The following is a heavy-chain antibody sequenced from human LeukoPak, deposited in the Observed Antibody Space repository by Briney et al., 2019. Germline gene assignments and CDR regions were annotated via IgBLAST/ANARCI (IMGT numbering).Heavy chain of an antibody. D-gene: IGHD3-9*01. CDR2: ISGSSGST. Sequence: GGSLRLSCAASGFTFSSYGMSWVRQAPGKGLEWVSTISGSSGSTYYADPVKGRFTISRDNSKNTLYLQMNSLRAEDTAVYYCARDGVLRYFDWFMTYYMDVWGKGTTVTISS. V-gene: IGHV3-23*01. CDR3: ARDGVLRYFDWFMTYYMDV. CDR1: GFTFSSYG. J-gene: IGHJ6*03.